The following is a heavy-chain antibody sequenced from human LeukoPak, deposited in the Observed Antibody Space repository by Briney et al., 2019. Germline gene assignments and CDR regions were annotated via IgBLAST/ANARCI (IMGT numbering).Heavy chain of an antibody. CDR1: GFTFSYHT. J-gene: IGHJ4*02. Sequence: GGFLRLSCSASGFTFSYHTMHWVRQAPGKGLEWVSYISSGGSIIYYTDSVRGRCTISRDNAKNSLYLQMHSLRAEDTAVYYCARSVDSFMAGDDYWGQGTLVTVSS. V-gene: IGHV3-48*04. CDR3: ARSVDSFMAGDDY. CDR2: ISSGGSII. D-gene: IGHD5-18*01.